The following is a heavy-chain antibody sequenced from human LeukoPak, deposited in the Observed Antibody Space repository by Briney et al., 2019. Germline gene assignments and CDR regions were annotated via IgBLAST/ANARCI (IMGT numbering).Heavy chain of an antibody. J-gene: IGHJ5*02. CDR3: GRDGCSGGTCSPYH. CDR2: IYTSGST. D-gene: IGHD2-15*01. CDR1: GGSISSGSYY. V-gene: IGHV4-61*02. Sequence: SQTLSLTCTVSGGSISSGSYYWSWIRQPAGKGLEWIGRIYTSGSTNYNPSLKSRVTISVDTSKNQFSLKLSSVTAADTAVYYCGRDGCSGGTCSPYHWGQGTLVTVSS.